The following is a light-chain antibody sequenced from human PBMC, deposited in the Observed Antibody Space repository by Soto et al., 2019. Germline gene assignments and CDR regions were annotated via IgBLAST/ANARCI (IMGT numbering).Light chain of an antibody. V-gene: IGKV3-11*01. CDR2: DAF. Sequence: EIVLTQSPVTLSLSQGERATLSCRASQSISSYLAWYQQRPGQAPRLLIYDAFNRATGIPARFSGSGSGTDFTLTISSLEPEDFAVYYCQQRSNWPLTFGGGTKVEIK. CDR1: QSISSY. J-gene: IGKJ4*01. CDR3: QQRSNWPLT.